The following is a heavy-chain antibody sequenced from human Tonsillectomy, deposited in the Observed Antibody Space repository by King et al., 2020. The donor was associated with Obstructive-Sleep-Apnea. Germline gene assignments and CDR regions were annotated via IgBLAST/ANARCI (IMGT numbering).Heavy chain of an antibody. V-gene: IGHV2-5*02. J-gene: IGHJ4*02. CDR2: IYWDGDK. CDR3: AHRPPIAVAGGFDY. D-gene: IGHD6-19*01. Sequence: TLKESGPTLVKPTQTLTLTCSFSGFSLTTSGVGVGWIRQPPGKALEWLAPIYWDGDKRYSPSLKSRLTITKDTTKNQVFLTMTPMDPVDTATYYCAHRPPIAVAGGFDYWGQGTLVTVSS. CDR1: GFSLTTSGVG.